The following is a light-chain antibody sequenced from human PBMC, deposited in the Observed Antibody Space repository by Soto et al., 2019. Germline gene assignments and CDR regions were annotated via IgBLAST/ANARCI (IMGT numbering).Light chain of an antibody. CDR1: QSVLYSSNNKNY. CDR3: QQYESTPPT. J-gene: IGKJ2*01. CDR2: WAS. Sequence: DIVMTQSPDSLAVSLGERATINCKSSQSVLYSSNNKNYLAWYQQRPGQPPKLPIYWASTRESGVPDRFSGSGSGTDFTLTSTSLQAEDVAVYYCQQYESTPPTFGQGTKLEIK. V-gene: IGKV4-1*01.